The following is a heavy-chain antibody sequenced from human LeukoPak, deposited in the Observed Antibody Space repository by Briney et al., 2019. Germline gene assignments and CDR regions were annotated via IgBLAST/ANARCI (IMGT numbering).Heavy chain of an antibody. CDR2: IRYDGSNK. D-gene: IGHD6-25*01. CDR3: AKVGCNSGGCPDAFDI. CDR1: GFTFSSYG. Sequence: PGGSLRLSCAASGFTFSSYGMHWVRQAPGKGLEWVAFIRYDGSNKYYADSVKGRFTISRDNSKNTLYLQMNSLRAEDTAVYYCAKVGCNSGGCPDAFDIWGQGTMVTVSS. V-gene: IGHV3-30*02. J-gene: IGHJ3*02.